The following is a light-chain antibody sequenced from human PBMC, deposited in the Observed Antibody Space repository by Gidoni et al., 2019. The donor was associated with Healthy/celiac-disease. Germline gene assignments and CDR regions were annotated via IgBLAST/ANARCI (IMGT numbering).Light chain of an antibody. Sequence: SYDLTQPPSVSVSPGQTASITCSGDKLGDKYACWYQQTPGQSPVLVIYQDSKRPSGIPERFSGSNSGNTATLTISGTQAMDEADYYCQAWDSSTYVFGTGTKVTGL. CDR1: KLGDKY. CDR2: QDS. V-gene: IGLV3-1*01. CDR3: QAWDSSTYV. J-gene: IGLJ1*01.